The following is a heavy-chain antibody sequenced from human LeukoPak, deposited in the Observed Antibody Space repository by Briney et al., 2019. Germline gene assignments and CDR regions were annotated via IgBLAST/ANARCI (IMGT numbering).Heavy chain of an antibody. CDR1: GGSFSGYY. Sequence: SETLSLTCAVYGGSFSGYYWSWIRQPPGKGLEWIGEINHSGSTNYNPSLKSRVTISVDTSKNQFSLKLSSVTAADTAVYYCARGDYDFWSGPPRYYYGMDAWGQGTTVTVSS. CDR3: ARGDYDFWSGPPRYYYGMDA. V-gene: IGHV4-34*01. CDR2: INHSGST. D-gene: IGHD3-3*01. J-gene: IGHJ6*02.